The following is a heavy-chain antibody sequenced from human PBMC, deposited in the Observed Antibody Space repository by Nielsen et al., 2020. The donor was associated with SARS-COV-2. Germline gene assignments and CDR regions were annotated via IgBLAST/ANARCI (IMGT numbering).Heavy chain of an antibody. CDR2: ISWNSGSI. Sequence: GGSLRLSCAASGFTFDDYAMHWVRQAPGKGLEWVSGISWNSGSIGYADSVKSRFTISRDNAKNSLYLQMNSLRAEDTALYYCAKVGGDTEDYYYGMDVWGQGTTVTVSS. CDR3: AKVGGDTEDYYYGMDV. J-gene: IGHJ6*02. V-gene: IGHV3-9*01. D-gene: IGHD3-16*01. CDR1: GFTFDDYA.